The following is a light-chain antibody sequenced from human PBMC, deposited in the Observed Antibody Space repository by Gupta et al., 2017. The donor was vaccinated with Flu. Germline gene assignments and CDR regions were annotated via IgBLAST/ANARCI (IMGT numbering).Light chain of an antibody. V-gene: IGLV6-57*03. J-gene: IGLJ3*02. CDR1: SGNIASNL. CDR2: EDD. CDR3: HSFDASTWV. Sequence: NFMLTKTHSVSESPGKTVTITCTRSSGNIASNLMHWYQQLPGRAPTTVLYEDDKTPAGVPFRFSVSIDSSSNSASLTNSGLKTEDEAYYYCHSFDASTWVFGGGTKLTVL.